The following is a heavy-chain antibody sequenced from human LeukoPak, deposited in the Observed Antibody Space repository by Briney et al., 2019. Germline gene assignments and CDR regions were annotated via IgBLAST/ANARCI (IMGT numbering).Heavy chain of an antibody. CDR1: GFTFSSYA. Sequence: GGSLRLSCAASGFTFSSYALHWVRQAPGKGLEWVAVISYDGNNKYYADSVKGRFTVSRDNSKNTLYLQMNSLRAEDTAVYYCAREVDACDIWGQGTMVTVSS. J-gene: IGHJ3*02. CDR2: ISYDGNNK. V-gene: IGHV3-30-3*01. CDR3: AREVDACDI.